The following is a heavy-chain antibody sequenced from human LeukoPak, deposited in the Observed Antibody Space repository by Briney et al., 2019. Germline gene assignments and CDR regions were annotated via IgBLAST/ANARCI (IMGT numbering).Heavy chain of an antibody. J-gene: IGHJ6*04. CDR1: GFTFSSYW. D-gene: IGHD3-10*01. Sequence: PGGCLTLSCVASGFTFSSYWMHWVRQAPGKGLVWVSRINSEGTSTSYADSVKGPFTISRDNAKNTLYLRMNSLRLEDTAVYYCVREEVRGEIVSTDYGMNVWGKGSTVTVSS. V-gene: IGHV3-74*01. CDR3: VREEVRGEIVSTDYGMNV. CDR2: INSEGTST.